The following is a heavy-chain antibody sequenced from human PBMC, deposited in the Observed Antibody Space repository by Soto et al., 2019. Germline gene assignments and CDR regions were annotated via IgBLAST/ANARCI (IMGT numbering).Heavy chain of an antibody. CDR1: GFTFSSYW. V-gene: IGHV3-7*03. CDR3: ARGTIFGVVPYDY. D-gene: IGHD3-3*01. Sequence: LRLSCAASGFTFSSYWMSWVRQAPGKGLEWVANIKQDGNEKYYVDSLKGRFTISRDNAKNSLYLQMNSLRAEDTAVYYCARGTIFGVVPYDYWGQGTLVTVSS. J-gene: IGHJ4*02. CDR2: IKQDGNEK.